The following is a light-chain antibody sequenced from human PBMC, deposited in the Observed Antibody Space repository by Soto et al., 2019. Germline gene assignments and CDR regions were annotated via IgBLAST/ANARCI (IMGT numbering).Light chain of an antibody. J-gene: IGKJ3*01. CDR1: QGISSC. V-gene: IGKV1-9*01. Sequence: DIQLTQSPSFLSASVGDRVTITCRASQGISSCLAWYQQKPGKAPKLLIYAASTLQSGVPSRFSGSGSGTEFTLTISSLQPEDFATYYCQQLNSYPPVTFGPGTKVDIK. CDR3: QQLNSYPPVT. CDR2: AAS.